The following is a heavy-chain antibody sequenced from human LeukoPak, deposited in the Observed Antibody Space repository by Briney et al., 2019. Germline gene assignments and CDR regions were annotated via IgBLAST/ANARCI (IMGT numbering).Heavy chain of an antibody. D-gene: IGHD3-10*01. V-gene: IGHV1-18*01. J-gene: IGHJ4*02. CDR1: GGTFSSYA. CDR2: VSPYNGHT. Sequence: GASVKVSCKASGGTFSSYAITWVRQAPGQGLEWMGRVSPYNGHTYYSHRFQDRVTITKDTSTRTAYMDLRNLRTDDTAMYYCARKGRVRRVVKDLLEYWGQETLVAVSS. CDR3: ARKGRVRRVVKDLLEY.